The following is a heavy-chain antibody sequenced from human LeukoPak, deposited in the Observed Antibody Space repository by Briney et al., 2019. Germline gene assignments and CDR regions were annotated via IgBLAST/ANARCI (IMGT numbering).Heavy chain of an antibody. CDR3: ARDVGRKLGGKDY. CDR1: GYTFTGYY. Sequence: SVKVSCKASGYTFTGYYMHWLRQARGQRLEWIGWIVVGSGNTNYAQKFQERVTITRDTSTSTAYMELRSLRSDDTAVYYCARDVGRKLGGKDYWGQGTLVTVSS. CDR2: IVVGSGNT. V-gene: IGHV1-58*02. D-gene: IGHD4-23*01. J-gene: IGHJ4*02.